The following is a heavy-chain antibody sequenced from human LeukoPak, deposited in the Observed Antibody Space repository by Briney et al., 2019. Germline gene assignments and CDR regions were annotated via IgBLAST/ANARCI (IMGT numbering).Heavy chain of an antibody. J-gene: IGHJ6*03. V-gene: IGHV1-2*02. Sequence: ASVKVSCKASGYTFTCYYMHWVRQAPGQGLEWMGWINPNSGGTNYAQKFQGRVTMTRDTSISTAYMELSRLRSDDTAVYYCARGMTTPHYYYYYMDVWGKGTTVTVSS. D-gene: IGHD4-11*01. CDR3: ARGMTTPHYYYYYMDV. CDR1: GYTFTCYY. CDR2: INPNSGGT.